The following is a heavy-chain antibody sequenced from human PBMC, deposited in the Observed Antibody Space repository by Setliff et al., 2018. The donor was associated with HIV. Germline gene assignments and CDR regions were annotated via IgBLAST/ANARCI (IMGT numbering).Heavy chain of an antibody. D-gene: IGHD3-10*01. CDR1: GGSLSGYY. CDR2: INQSGNT. CDR3: AGEGGQGYSGSGSFYHRNFDL. V-gene: IGHV4-34*01. J-gene: IGHJ2*01. Sequence: PSETLSLTCAVYGGSLSGYYWSWVRQSLGRGLEWIGEINQSGNTNFNPSLKSRLIISVDTSKSQFFLKLTSVTAADTALYYCAGEGGQGYSGSGSFYHRNFDLWGRGTLVTVSS.